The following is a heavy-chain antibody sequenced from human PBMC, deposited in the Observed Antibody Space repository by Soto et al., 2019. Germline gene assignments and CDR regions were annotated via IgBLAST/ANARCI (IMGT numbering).Heavy chain of an antibody. Sequence: GGSLRHSCAASGFTFSSYGMSWVRQAPGKGLEWVSAISGSGGSTYYADSVKGRFTISRDNSKNTLYLQMNSLRAEDTAVYYCAKVSYYDSSGYLDYWGQGTLVTVSS. CDR2: ISGSGGST. D-gene: IGHD3-22*01. CDR1: GFTFSSYG. CDR3: AKVSYYDSSGYLDY. V-gene: IGHV3-23*01. J-gene: IGHJ4*02.